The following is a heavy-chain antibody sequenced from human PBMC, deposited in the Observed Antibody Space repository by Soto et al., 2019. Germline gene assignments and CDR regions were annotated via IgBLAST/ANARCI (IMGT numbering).Heavy chain of an antibody. J-gene: IGHJ6*02. CDR1: GRSFSSDG. CDR2: IIPVFGNT. V-gene: IGHV1-69*06. CDR3: ARGQYYSSGSAATSYFYFGIDV. Sequence: QLQLEQSGPEVKNPGSSVKVSCKASGRSFSSDGVSWVRQAPGQGLEWMGGIIPVFGNTKYVQRFQGRLTITADKSTSTVYMEMSSLSSEDTAVYFCARGQYYSSGSAATSYFYFGIDVWGQGTTVIVSS. D-gene: IGHD3-10*01.